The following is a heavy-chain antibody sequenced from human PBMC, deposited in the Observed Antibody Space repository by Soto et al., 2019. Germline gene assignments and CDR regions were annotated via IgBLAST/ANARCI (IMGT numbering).Heavy chain of an antibody. D-gene: IGHD2-15*01. CDR2: IYYGGTT. Sequence: SETLSLTCDVSVEPMTGGYYWGWVRQSPGKGLEWIGSIYYGGTTYYNPSLRSRLAISIDTSKNQFSLRLTSVTAADTALYFCARGWYYFDFWGRGTLVTVSS. V-gene: IGHV4-38-2*01. CDR1: VEPMTGGYY. J-gene: IGHJ4*02. CDR3: ARGWYYFDF.